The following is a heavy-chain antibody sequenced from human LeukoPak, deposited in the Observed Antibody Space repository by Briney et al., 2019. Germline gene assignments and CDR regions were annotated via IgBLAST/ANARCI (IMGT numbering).Heavy chain of an antibody. CDR1: GFTFSDSG. V-gene: IGHV3-33*06. CDR2: IWYSGSSN. CDR3: AKDGSKVREVIAYHFDS. J-gene: IGHJ4*02. D-gene: IGHD3-10*01. Sequence: PGGSLRLSCAASGFTFSDSGMHWVRQAPGKGLEWVAVIWYSGSSNYYADSVKGRFTISRDNSKNTLYLQMNSLREEDTAVYYCAKDGSKVREVIAYHFDSWGQGTLVTVSS.